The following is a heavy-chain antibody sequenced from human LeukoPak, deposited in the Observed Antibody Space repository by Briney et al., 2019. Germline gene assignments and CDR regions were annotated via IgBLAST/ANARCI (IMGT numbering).Heavy chain of an antibody. CDR1: GFTFSSYA. CDR3: ARGPYGMDV. J-gene: IGHJ6*02. CDR2: ISSNGGST. V-gene: IGHV3-64*01. Sequence: GGSLRLSCAASGFTFSSYAMHWVRQAPGKGLEYVSAISSNGGSTYYANSVKGRFTISRDNSKNTLYLQTGSLRAEDMAVYYCARGPYGMDVWGQGTTVTVSS.